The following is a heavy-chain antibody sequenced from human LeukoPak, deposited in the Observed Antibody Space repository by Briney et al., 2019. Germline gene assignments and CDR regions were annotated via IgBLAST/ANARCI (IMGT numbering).Heavy chain of an antibody. Sequence: PSETLSLTCTVSGGSISSGGYYWSWIRQHLGKGLEWIGYIYYSGSTYYNPSLKSRVTISVDTSKNQFSLKLSSVTAADTAVYYCARDVVVPAAQYFDYWGQGTLVTVSS. CDR1: GGSISSGGYY. V-gene: IGHV4-31*03. CDR2: IYYSGST. D-gene: IGHD2-2*01. CDR3: ARDVVVPAAQYFDY. J-gene: IGHJ4*02.